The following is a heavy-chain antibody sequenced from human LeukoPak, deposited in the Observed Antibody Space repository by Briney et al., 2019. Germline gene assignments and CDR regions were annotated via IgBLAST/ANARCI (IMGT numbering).Heavy chain of an antibody. V-gene: IGHV3-21*01. J-gene: IGHJ4*02. CDR1: GFTFSSYS. CDR3: ARDLGSSVTEWLLKDY. Sequence: GGSLRLSCAASGFTFSSYSMNWVRQAPGKGLEWVSSISSSSSYIYYADSVKGRFTISRDNAKNSLYLQMNSLRAEDTAVYYCARDLGSSVTEWLLKDYWGQGTLVTVSS. D-gene: IGHD3-3*01. CDR2: ISSSSSYI.